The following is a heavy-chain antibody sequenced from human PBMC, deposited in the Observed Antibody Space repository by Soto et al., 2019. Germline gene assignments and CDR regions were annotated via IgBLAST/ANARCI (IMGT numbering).Heavy chain of an antibody. V-gene: IGHV3-23*01. J-gene: IGHJ3*01. Sequence: GGSLRLSCATSGFKFVTYAMTWVRQKQGKGLEWVSGITGSGGGTYYADSVKGRFTISRDNSENTLHLQMNRLRAEDTAIYYCAKDFQGVVPDAFDVWGRGTMVTVSS. D-gene: IGHD2-21*01. CDR2: ITGSGGGT. CDR3: AKDFQGVVPDAFDV. CDR1: GFKFVTYA.